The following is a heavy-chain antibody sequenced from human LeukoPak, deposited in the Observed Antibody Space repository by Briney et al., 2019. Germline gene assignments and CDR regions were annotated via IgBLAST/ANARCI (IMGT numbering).Heavy chain of an antibody. D-gene: IGHD6-13*01. CDR3: AKDRRAAAGTFD. V-gene: IGHV3-21*01. CDR1: GFTFSSYS. J-gene: IGHJ4*02. CDR2: ISSSSSYI. Sequence: GGSLRLSCAASGFTFSSYSMNWVRQAPGKGLEGVSSISSSSSYIYYADSVKGRFTISRDNAKNSLYLQMNSLRAEDTAVYYCAKDRRAAAGTFDWGQGTLVTVSS.